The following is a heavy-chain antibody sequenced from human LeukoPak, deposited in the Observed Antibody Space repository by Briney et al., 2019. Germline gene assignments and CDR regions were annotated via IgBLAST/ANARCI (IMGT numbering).Heavy chain of an antibody. D-gene: IGHD1-26*01. J-gene: IGHJ4*02. V-gene: IGHV1-2*02. CDR2: INPNSGGT. CDR3: ARVGQMEAHSGREDS. CDR1: GYTFTGYY. Sequence: GASVKVSCKASGYTFTGYYMHWVRQAPGQGLEWMGWINPNSGGTNYAQKFQGRVTMTRDTSISTAYMELSRLRSDDTAVYYRARVGQMEAHSGREDSWGQGTLVTVSS.